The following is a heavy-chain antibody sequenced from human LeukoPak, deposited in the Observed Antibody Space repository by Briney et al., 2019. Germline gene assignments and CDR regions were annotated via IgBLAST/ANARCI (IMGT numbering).Heavy chain of an antibody. J-gene: IGHJ4*02. D-gene: IGHD2-2*01. CDR3: ARGGGCRSTSCDFDH. Sequence: PSETLSLTCTVSGASISSLYWNWIRQPPGKGLEWIGYISNSGSSYNPSLNSRVTISIDTSKNQFSLNPSSVTAADTAVYYCARGGGCRSTSCDFDHWGQGTLVTVSS. CDR2: ISNSGS. CDR1: GASISSLY. V-gene: IGHV4-59*11.